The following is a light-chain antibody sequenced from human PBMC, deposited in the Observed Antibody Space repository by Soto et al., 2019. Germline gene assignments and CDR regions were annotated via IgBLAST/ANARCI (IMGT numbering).Light chain of an antibody. CDR3: SSYTSISTYV. V-gene: IGLV2-14*01. Sequence: QSALTQPASVSGSPGQSITISCTGTSSDVGGYNFVSWYQQHPDKAPKLMIYDVTNRPSGVSNRFSGPKSGTTASLTISGLQAEDEADYYCSSYTSISTYVFGTGTKLTVL. CDR2: DVT. J-gene: IGLJ1*01. CDR1: SSDVGGYNF.